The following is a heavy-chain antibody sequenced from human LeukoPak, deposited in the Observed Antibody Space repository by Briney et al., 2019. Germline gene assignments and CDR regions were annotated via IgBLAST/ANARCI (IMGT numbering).Heavy chain of an antibody. CDR1: GGSISSSNYY. CDR2: ISYSGST. D-gene: IGHD5-12*01. V-gene: IGHV4-39*01. J-gene: IGHJ5*02. CDR3: ARPTSGYYWFDP. Sequence: SETLSLTCTVSGGSISSSNYYWGWIRQPPGKVLEWIGTISYSGSTYYNPSLKSRVTISVDTSKNQLYMKLSSVTATDTAVYYCARPTSGYYWFDPWGQGTLVTVSS.